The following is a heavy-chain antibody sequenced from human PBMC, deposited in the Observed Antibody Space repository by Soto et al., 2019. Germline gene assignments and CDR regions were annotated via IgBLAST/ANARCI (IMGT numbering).Heavy chain of an antibody. J-gene: IGHJ4*02. CDR3: AKDRAELEFDY. D-gene: IGHD1-7*01. CDR2: ISFDGSNK. V-gene: IGHV3-30*18. CDR1: GFSFSNYG. Sequence: QVQLVESGGGVVQPGTSLTLSCAASGFSFSNYGMHWVRQAPGQGLEWVAEISFDGSNKYYADSVKGRFTISRDNSKNTVHLKMNSLRTEDTAEYYCAKDRAELEFDYWGRGTLVTVSS.